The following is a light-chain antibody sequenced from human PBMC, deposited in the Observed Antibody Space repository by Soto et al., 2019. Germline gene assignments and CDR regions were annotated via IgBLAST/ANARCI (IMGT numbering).Light chain of an antibody. Sequence: QSVLTQPPSGSGTPGRRVAIACSGSSSNIGRNFVYWYQQLPGTAPKLIIFRDTQRPSGVPDRFSASKSGTSASLAIRGLRSADEADYYCATWDDSASAYVFGIGTKVTV. CDR2: RDT. J-gene: IGLJ1*01. CDR3: ATWDDSASAYV. CDR1: SSNIGRNF. V-gene: IGLV1-47*01.